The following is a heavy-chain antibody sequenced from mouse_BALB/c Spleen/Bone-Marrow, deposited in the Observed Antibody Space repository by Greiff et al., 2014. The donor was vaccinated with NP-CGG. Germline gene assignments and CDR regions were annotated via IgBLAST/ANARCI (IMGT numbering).Heavy chain of an antibody. CDR3: TQDKATPYYAMDY. CDR1: GHTFTNYW. D-gene: IGHD6-1*01. Sequence: LQQSGSELVRPGGSVKLTCKASGHTFTNYWVHWVKQRPGQGLEWIGNIYPGSGSTNYDEKFKRKATLTVDTSSTTAYMQLSSLTTEDSAVYYCTQDKATPYYAMDYWGQGTSVTVSS. V-gene: IGHV1S22*01. CDR2: IYPGSGST. J-gene: IGHJ4*01.